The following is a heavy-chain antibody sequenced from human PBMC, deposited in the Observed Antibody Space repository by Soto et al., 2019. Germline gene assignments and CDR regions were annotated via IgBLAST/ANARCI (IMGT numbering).Heavy chain of an antibody. CDR2: ISSSSSYI. CDR1: GFTVSSYR. J-gene: IGHJ4*02. V-gene: IGHV3-21*01. Sequence: PXESLSLSCAASGFTVSSYRMNGVRQAPGKGLEWVSSISSSSSYIYYADSVKGRFTISRDNAKNSLYLQMNGLRAEDTAVYYCARSGPFNTSLRFLEWLPAEATDYWGQGTLVTVSS. CDR3: ARSGPFNTSLRFLEWLPAEATDY. D-gene: IGHD3-3*01.